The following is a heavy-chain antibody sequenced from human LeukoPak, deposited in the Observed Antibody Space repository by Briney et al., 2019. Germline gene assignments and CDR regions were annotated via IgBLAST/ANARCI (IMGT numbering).Heavy chain of an antibody. Sequence: PGGSLRLSCAASGFTFSSYEMNWVRQAPGKGLEWVSYISSSGSTIYYTDFVKGRFTISRDNAKNSLYLQMNSLRAEDTAVYYCARRNSDTRYYYYYGMDVWGRGTTVTVSS. D-gene: IGHD4-23*01. CDR1: GFTFSSYE. J-gene: IGHJ6*02. V-gene: IGHV3-48*03. CDR2: ISSSGSTI. CDR3: ARRNSDTRYYYYYGMDV.